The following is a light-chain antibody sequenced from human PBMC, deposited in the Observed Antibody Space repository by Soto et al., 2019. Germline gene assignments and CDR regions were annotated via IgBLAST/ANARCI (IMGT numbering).Light chain of an antibody. Sequence: QSVLTQPASVSGPPEQPIAISCTGASIGNYDFVSWYQQHPGKAPKLIIYDVTQRPSGVSKRFSGSKSGNTASLTISGLQAEDEADYYCCSYAGSDTFAFGGGTKVTVL. CDR2: DVT. CDR3: CSYAGSDTFA. J-gene: IGLJ2*01. CDR1: SIGNYDF. V-gene: IGLV2-23*02.